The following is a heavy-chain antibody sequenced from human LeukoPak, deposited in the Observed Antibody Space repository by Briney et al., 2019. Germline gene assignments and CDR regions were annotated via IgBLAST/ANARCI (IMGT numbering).Heavy chain of an antibody. Sequence: GGSVKVSCKASGYTFTGYYMHWVRQAPGQGLEWMGWINPNSGGTNYAQKFQGRVTMTRDTSISTAYMELGGLRSDDTAVYYCARGPGVPAAMTYYYYYYMDVWGKGTTVTISS. CDR2: INPNSGGT. CDR3: ARGPGVPAAMTYYYYYYMDV. J-gene: IGHJ6*03. D-gene: IGHD2-2*01. V-gene: IGHV1-2*02. CDR1: GYTFTGYY.